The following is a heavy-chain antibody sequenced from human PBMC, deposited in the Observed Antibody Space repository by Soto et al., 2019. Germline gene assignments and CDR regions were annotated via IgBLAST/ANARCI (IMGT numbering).Heavy chain of an antibody. CDR2: ISLYHHST. CDR1: GYPFTDYF. Sequence: ASVKVSCKTSGYPFTDYFIHWVRQAPGQGREWMGIISLYHHSTSYAQKFQGRLTVTADTSTTTVYMDLSSLTSEDSAVYWCARELYSCGGDXPYYMDYWGQ. V-gene: IGHV1-46*01. CDR3: ARELYSCGGDXPYYMDY. D-gene: IGHD2-21*02. J-gene: IGHJ4*01.